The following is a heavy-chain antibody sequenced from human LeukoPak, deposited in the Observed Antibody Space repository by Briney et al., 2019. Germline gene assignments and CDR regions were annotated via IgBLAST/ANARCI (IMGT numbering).Heavy chain of an antibody. CDR1: GFTFNTYW. J-gene: IGHJ4*02. V-gene: IGHV3-7*01. Sequence: GGSLRLSCAASGFTFNTYWMSWVRQAPGKGLEWVANIKPDGSQKYYADSVRGRFTISRDNAKNSLYLQMNSLRAEDTAVYYCAKEPTYIWGSYRYTDYFDYWGQGTLVTVSS. CDR2: IKPDGSQK. D-gene: IGHD3-16*02. CDR3: AKEPTYIWGSYRYTDYFDY.